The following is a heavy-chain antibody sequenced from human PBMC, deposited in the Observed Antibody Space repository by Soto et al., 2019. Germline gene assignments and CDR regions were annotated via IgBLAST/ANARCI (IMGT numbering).Heavy chain of an antibody. CDR1: GFTFNNYA. Sequence: EVQLLESGGGLVQPGGSLRLSCAASGFTFNNYAMTWVRQAPGKGLEWVSTISGSDDNTYYADSVKGRLTISRDNSKNALYLQMSSVRAEDAALYYCVKDWTGDTCPCMDVWGQGTTVTVSS. CDR2: ISGSDDNT. CDR3: VKDWTGDTCPCMDV. D-gene: IGHD2-8*02. J-gene: IGHJ6*01. V-gene: IGHV3-23*01.